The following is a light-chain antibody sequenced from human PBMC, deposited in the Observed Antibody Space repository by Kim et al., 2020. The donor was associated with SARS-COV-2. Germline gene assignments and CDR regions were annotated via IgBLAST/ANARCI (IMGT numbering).Light chain of an antibody. Sequence: VSPGERETLSRRTSQRVRRNIEMYQKKHGGDPMLSIYCAPPRATRIPARCSGSVYGTEFTLTISRVQSEDFVVYYCQKYNNWSRTFGQGTKVDIK. J-gene: IGKJ1*01. CDR2: CAP. CDR1: QRVRRN. V-gene: IGKV3-15*01. CDR3: QKYNNWSRT.